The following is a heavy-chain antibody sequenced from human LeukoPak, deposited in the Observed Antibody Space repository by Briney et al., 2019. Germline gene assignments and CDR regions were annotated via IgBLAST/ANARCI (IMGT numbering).Heavy chain of an antibody. CDR2: ISGSGGST. CDR1: GFTFSSYA. CDR3: AKDLRMAAAPYGAFDI. V-gene: IGHV3-23*01. Sequence: GGSLRLSCAASGFTFSSYAMSWVRQAPGKGLEWVSAISGSGGSTYYADSVKGRFTISRDNSKNTLYLQMNSLRAEDTAVYYCAKDLRMAAAPYGAFDIWGQGTMVTVSS. D-gene: IGHD6-13*01. J-gene: IGHJ3*02.